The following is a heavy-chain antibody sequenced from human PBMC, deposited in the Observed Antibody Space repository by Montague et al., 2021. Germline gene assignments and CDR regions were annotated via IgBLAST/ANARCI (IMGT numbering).Heavy chain of an antibody. CDR3: GVSPRRGGMDV. J-gene: IGHJ6*02. Sequence: SLRLSCAASGFTFSSYWMSWVRQAPGKGLEWVANIGSGGVETYYVDSVKGRFTVSRDNAKSSLYLQMNSLRAEDTAVYYCGVSPRRGGMDVWGQGTTVTVSS. CDR1: GFTFSSYW. CDR2: IGSGGVET. V-gene: IGHV3-7*01.